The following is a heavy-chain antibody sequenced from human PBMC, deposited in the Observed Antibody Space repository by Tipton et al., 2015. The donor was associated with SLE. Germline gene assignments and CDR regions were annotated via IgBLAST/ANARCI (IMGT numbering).Heavy chain of an antibody. CDR3: ARESKKYPWFDP. V-gene: IGHV4-34*01. D-gene: IGHD4-11*01. Sequence: TLSLTCAVYGGSFSGYYWSWIRQPPGKGLEWIGEINHSGSTNYNPSLKSRVTISVDTSKNQFSLKLSSVTAADTAVYYCARESKKYPWFDPWGQRTLVTVSS. J-gene: IGHJ5*02. CDR2: INHSGST. CDR1: GGSFSGYY.